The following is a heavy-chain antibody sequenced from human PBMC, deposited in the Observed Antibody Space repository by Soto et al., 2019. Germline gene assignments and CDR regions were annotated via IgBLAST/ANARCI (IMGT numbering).Heavy chain of an antibody. Sequence: SETLSLTCTVSGASISCFYWSWIRKSAGKGLEWIGRIYATGTTNYNPSLKSRVMMSVDTSKKQFSLKLRSVTAADTAVYYCVRDGTKTLRDWFDPWGQGISVTVSS. V-gene: IGHV4-4*07. D-gene: IGHD1-1*01. CDR2: IYATGTT. J-gene: IGHJ5*02. CDR3: VRDGTKTLRDWFDP. CDR1: GASISCFY.